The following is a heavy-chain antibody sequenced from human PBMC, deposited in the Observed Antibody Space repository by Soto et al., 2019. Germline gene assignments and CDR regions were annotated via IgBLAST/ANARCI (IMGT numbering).Heavy chain of an antibody. CDR3: ARAHNWILAQN. CDR2: IDPSGGST. J-gene: IGHJ4*02. Sequence: QVQLVQSGAEVKKPGASVKVSCKASGYTFIDYYMHWVRQAPGQGLEWMGIIDPSGGSTYYTQKFQGRITMTRDTSTSTVYMEVSSLRSEDTAVYYCARAHNWILAQNWGQGTLVTVSS. CDR1: GYTFIDYY. D-gene: IGHD1-20*01. V-gene: IGHV1-46*01.